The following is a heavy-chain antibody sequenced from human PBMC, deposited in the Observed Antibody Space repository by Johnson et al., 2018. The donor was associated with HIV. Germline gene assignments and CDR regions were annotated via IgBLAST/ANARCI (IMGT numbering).Heavy chain of an antibody. CDR1: GFTFSSYA. CDR3: AKDRVVTNDAFDI. CDR2: ISGSGGST. Sequence: VQLVESGGGVVRPGGSLRLSCAASGFTFSSYAMSWVRQAPGKGLEWVSAISGSGGSTYYADSVKGRFTIARDNSKNTLYLQMNSMRAEDTAVYYCAKDRVVTNDAFDIWGQGTMVTVSS. D-gene: IGHD2-21*02. V-gene: IGHV3-23*04. J-gene: IGHJ3*02.